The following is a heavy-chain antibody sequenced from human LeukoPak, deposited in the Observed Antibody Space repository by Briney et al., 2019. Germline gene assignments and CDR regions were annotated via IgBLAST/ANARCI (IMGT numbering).Heavy chain of an antibody. CDR3: ARGPNYYGSGSYGYNWFDP. CDR2: IIPIFGTA. CDR1: GGTFSSYA. V-gene: IGHV1-69*01. D-gene: IGHD3-10*01. Sequence: GSSVKVSCKASGGTFSSYAISWVRQAPGQRLEWMGGIIPIFGTANYAQKFQGRVTITADESTSTAYMELSSLRSEDTAVYYCARGPNYYGSGSYGYNWFDPWGQGTLVTVSS. J-gene: IGHJ5*02.